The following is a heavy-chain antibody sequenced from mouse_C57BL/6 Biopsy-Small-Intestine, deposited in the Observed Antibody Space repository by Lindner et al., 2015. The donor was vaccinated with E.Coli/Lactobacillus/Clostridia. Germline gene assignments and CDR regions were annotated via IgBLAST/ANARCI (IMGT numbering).Heavy chain of an antibody. CDR1: GFSLTNYA. CDR2: IWTGGGT. Sequence: VQLQESGPGLVAPSQSLSITCTVSGFSLTNYAISWVRQPQGKGLEWLGVIWTGGGTSYNSALKSRLSISKDNSKSQVFLKMNSLQTDDTARYYCARTAGSSYGWYFDVWGTGTTVTVSS. V-gene: IGHV2-9-1*01. D-gene: IGHD1-1*01. CDR3: ARTAGSSYGWYFDV. J-gene: IGHJ1*03.